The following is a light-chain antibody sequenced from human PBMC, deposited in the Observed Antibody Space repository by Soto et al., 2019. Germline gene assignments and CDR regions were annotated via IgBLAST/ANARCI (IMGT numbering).Light chain of an antibody. J-gene: IGLJ2*01. Sequence: QSALTQPASVSGSPGQSITISCTGTSSDVGDYDYVSWYQQHPGKAPKLMISEVSNRPSGGSNRFSGSKFGNTASLAISGLQAEDEADYYCSSYTSSGTLVFGGGTKVTVL. CDR1: SSDVGDYDY. CDR2: EVS. CDR3: SSYTSSGTLV. V-gene: IGLV2-14*01.